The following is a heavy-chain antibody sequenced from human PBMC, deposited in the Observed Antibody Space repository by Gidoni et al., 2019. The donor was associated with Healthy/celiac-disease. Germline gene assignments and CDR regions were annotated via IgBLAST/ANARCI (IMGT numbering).Heavy chain of an antibody. V-gene: IGHV3-48*02. CDR2: ISSSSSTI. D-gene: IGHD3-3*01. J-gene: IGHJ4*02. CDR1: GFTFSSYS. Sequence: EVQLVESGGGLVQPGGSLRLSCAASGFTFSSYSMNWVRQAPGKGLEWVSYISSSSSTIYYADSVKGRFTISRDNAKNSLYLQMNSLRDEDTAVYYCASQLRFLEWLLNYWGQGTLVTVSS. CDR3: ASQLRFLEWLLNY.